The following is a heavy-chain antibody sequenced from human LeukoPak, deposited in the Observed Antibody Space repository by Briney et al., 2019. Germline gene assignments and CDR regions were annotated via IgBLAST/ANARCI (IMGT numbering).Heavy chain of an antibody. Sequence: SETLSLTCTVSGGSISSGGYYWSWIRQHPGKGLEWIGYIYYSGSTYYNPSLKSRVTISVDTSKNQFSLKLSSVTAADTAVYYCARASKLRYLATHLDYWGQGTLVTVSS. J-gene: IGHJ4*02. CDR1: GGSISSGGYY. CDR3: ARASKLRYLATHLDY. V-gene: IGHV4-31*03. CDR2: IYYSGST. D-gene: IGHD3-9*01.